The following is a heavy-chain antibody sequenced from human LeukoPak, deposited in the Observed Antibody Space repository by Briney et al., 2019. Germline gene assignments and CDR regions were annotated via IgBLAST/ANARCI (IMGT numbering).Heavy chain of an antibody. CDR2: ICSGGNT. CDR1: GGSVSSSYY. V-gene: IGHV4-39*02. D-gene: IGHD1-1*01. J-gene: IGHJ4*02. CDR3: ARDRPWKSDV. Sequence: SETLSLTCTVSGGSVSSSYYWGWIRQPPGKGLEWIGSICSGGNTCYNPSLQSRVTISADSSKNHFFLQLTSASAADTAVYFCARDRPWKSDVWGRGTLVTVSS.